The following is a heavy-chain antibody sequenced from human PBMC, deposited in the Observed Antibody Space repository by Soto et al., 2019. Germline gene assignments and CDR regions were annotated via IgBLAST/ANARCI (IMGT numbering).Heavy chain of an antibody. J-gene: IGHJ4*02. V-gene: IGHV2-5*02. D-gene: IGHD1-26*01. CDR3: AHTVARGAYWETFNY. Sequence: QITLKESGPTLVKPTQTLTLTCTVSGFSLMTNGVGVGWLRQPPGKALEWLALIYRDDDKRYRPSLNSRVTVTRDNNKNQVVLTMTSMDPVDTATYYCAHTVARGAYWETFNYWGQGTLVTVSS. CDR2: IYRDDDK. CDR1: GFSLMTNGVG.